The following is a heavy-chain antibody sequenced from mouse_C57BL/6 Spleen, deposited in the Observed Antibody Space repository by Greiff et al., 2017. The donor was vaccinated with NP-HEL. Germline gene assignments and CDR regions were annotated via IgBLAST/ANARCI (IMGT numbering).Heavy chain of an antibody. D-gene: IGHD2-3*01. J-gene: IGHJ2*01. CDR3: TTMATDY. CDR1: GFNVKDDY. CDR2: IDPENGDT. V-gene: IGHV14-4*01. Sequence: EVQLQQSGAELVRPGASVKLSCTASGFNVKDDYMHWVKQRPEQGLEWIGWIDPENGDTEYASKFQGKATITADTSSNTAYLQLSSLTSEDTAVYYCTTMATDYWGQGTTLTVSS.